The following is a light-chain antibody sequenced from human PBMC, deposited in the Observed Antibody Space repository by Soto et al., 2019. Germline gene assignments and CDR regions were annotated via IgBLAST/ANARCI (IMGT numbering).Light chain of an antibody. J-gene: IGLJ3*02. CDR3: CSYTGSTTVV. Sequence: QSALTQPASVSGSPGQSITISCTGTSSDVGSYNLVSWYQQPPGKGPKLLIYEVSKRPSGVSDRFSGSKSGNAASLTISGLQAEEEADYYCCSYTGSTTVVFGGGTKLTVL. V-gene: IGLV2-23*02. CDR2: EVS. CDR1: SSDVGSYNL.